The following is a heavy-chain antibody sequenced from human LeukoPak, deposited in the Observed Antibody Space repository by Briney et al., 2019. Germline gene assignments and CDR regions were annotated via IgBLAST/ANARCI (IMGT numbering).Heavy chain of an antibody. D-gene: IGHD3-16*02. CDR3: ARGLGLLLGELSPPT. CDR1: GYTFTSYG. CDR2: ISAYNGNT. J-gene: IGHJ5*02. Sequence: GVSVKVSCKASGYTFTSYGISWVRQAPGQGLEWMGWISAYNGNTNYAQKLQGRVTMTTDTSTSTAYMELRGLRSDDTAVYYCARGLGLLLGELSPPTWGQGPRFPAPS. V-gene: IGHV1-18*01.